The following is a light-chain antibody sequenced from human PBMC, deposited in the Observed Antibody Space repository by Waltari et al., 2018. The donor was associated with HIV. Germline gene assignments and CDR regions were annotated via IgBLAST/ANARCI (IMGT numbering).Light chain of an antibody. CDR2: GNT. V-gene: IGLV2-14*01. J-gene: IGLJ2*01. CDR1: SDRIGLYNF. Sequence: QSALTQPASVSGSPGQSITISCTGTSDRIGLYNFVSWYQKHPDKAPQLIIYGNTNRPSGVSYRFSGSKSDNTASLTISGLQAEDEADYYCSSFATSDTLLFGGGTKLTVL. CDR3: SSFATSDTLL.